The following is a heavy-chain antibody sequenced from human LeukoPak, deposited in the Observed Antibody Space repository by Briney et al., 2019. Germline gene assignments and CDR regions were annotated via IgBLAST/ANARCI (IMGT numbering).Heavy chain of an antibody. CDR1: GGSISSYY. D-gene: IGHD3-10*01. CDR3: ARHYYGSGSYFDY. Sequence: PSETLSLTCTVSGGSISSYYWSWIRQPPGKGLEWIGYIYYSGSTNYNPSLKSRVTISVDTSKNQFSLKLSSVTAADTAVYYCARHYYGSGSYFDYWGQGTQVTVSS. CDR2: IYYSGST. J-gene: IGHJ4*02. V-gene: IGHV4-59*08.